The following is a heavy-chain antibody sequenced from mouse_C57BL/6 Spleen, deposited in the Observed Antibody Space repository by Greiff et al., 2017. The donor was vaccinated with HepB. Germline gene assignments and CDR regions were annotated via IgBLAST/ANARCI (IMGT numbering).Heavy chain of an antibody. CDR2: ISSGSSTI. Sequence: EVQRVESGGGLVKPGGSLKLSCAASGFTFSDYGMHWVRQAPEKGLEWVAYISSGSSTIYYADTVKGRFTISRDNAKNTLFLQMTSLRSEDTAMYYCAIYYDYDVDAMDYWGQGTSVTVSS. D-gene: IGHD2-4*01. V-gene: IGHV5-17*01. CDR3: AIYYDYDVDAMDY. CDR1: GFTFSDYG. J-gene: IGHJ4*01.